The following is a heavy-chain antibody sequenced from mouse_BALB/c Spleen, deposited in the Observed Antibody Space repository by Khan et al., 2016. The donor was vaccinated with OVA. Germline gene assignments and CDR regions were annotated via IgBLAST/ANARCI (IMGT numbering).Heavy chain of an antibody. CDR3: AKFTPDYYSMDY. V-gene: IGHV2-3*01. Sequence: QMQLEESGPGLVAPSQSLSITCSISGFSLTSYGVNWVRQPPGKGLEWLGVIWGDGSTNYHSTLKSRLIIIKDNSKRQVFLTLNSLQTDDTATYYCAKFTPDYYSMDYWGQGTSVTVSS. J-gene: IGHJ4*01. D-gene: IGHD1-1*01. CDR1: GFSLTSYG. CDR2: IWGDGST.